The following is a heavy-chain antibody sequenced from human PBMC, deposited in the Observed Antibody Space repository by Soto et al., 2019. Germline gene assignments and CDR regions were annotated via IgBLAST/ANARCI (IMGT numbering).Heavy chain of an antibody. CDR1: GFTFSSYS. CDR3: ARDLVPSRGYCSGGSCYRGY. Sequence: GGSLRLSCAASGFTFSSYSMNWVRQAPGKGLEWVSSISSSSSYIYYADSVKGRFTISRDNAKNSLYLQMNSLRAEDTAVYYCARDLVPSRGYCSGGSCYRGYWGQGTLVTVSS. CDR2: ISSSSSYI. D-gene: IGHD2-15*01. J-gene: IGHJ4*02. V-gene: IGHV3-21*01.